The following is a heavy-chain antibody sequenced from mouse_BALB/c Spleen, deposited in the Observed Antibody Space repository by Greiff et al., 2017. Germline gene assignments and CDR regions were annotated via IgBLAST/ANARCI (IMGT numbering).Heavy chain of an antibody. CDR3: ARGGTRGMGY. J-gene: IGHJ4*01. V-gene: IGHV1S81*02. D-gene: IGHD3-1*01. CDR1: GYTFTSYW. Sequence: QVQLQQPGAELVKPGASVKLSCKASGYTFTSYWMHWVKQRPGQGLEWIGEINPSNGRTNYNEKFKSKATLTVDKSSSTAYMQLSSLTSEDSAVYYCARGGTRGMGYGGQGRSVTVSS. CDR2: INPSNGRT.